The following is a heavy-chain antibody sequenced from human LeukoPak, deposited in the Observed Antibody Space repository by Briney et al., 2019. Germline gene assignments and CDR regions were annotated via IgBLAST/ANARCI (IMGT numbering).Heavy chain of an antibody. Sequence: SETLSLTCTVSGGSIRSSIYYWGWIRQPPGKGLEWIGSVYYSGRTYYNPSLRSRITISVDTSKNQFSLKLSSVTAADTAVYYCVYFGMDVWGQGTTVTVSS. CDR2: VYYSGRT. CDR1: GGSIRSSIYY. CDR3: VYFGMDV. J-gene: IGHJ6*02. V-gene: IGHV4-39*01.